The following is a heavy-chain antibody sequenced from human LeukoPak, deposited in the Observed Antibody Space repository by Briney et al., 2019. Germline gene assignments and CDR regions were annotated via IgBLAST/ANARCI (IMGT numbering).Heavy chain of an antibody. Sequence: GGSLRLSCAASGFTFSSYWMNWVRQAPGKGLVWVSRIASDGSSTTYADSVKGRFTISKDNAKNTVYLQMNSLRAEDTAVYYCVSFYETYWGRGTLVTVSS. D-gene: IGHD2/OR15-2a*01. CDR3: VSFYETY. J-gene: IGHJ4*02. CDR2: IASDGSST. V-gene: IGHV3-74*01. CDR1: GFTFSSYW.